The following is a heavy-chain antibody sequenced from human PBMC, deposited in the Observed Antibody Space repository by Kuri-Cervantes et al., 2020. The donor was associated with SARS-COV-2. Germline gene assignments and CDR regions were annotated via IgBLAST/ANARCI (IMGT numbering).Heavy chain of an antibody. Sequence: KVSCKGSGYSFTSYWIGWVRQMPGKGLGWTGIIYPGDSDTRYSPSFQGQVTISADKSISTAYLQWSSLKASDTAMYYCARQKYQLLYNWFDPWGQGTLVTVSS. CDR1: GYSFTSYW. J-gene: IGHJ5*02. V-gene: IGHV5-51*01. D-gene: IGHD2-2*01. CDR2: IYPGDSDT. CDR3: ARQKYQLLYNWFDP.